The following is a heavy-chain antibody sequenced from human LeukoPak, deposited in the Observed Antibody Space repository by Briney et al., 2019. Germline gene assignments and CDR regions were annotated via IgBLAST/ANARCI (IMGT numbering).Heavy chain of an antibody. D-gene: IGHD2-8*01. Sequence: GGSLRLSCAASGFTFSNAWMSWVRQAPGKGLEWLSYITSSSTTIYYADSVKGRFTISRDNAKNSLYLQMNSLRAEDTAVYYCARGGSNGSMIYWGQGTLVTVSS. CDR1: GFTFSNAW. V-gene: IGHV3-48*01. CDR3: ARGGSNGSMIY. CDR2: ITSSSTTI. J-gene: IGHJ4*02.